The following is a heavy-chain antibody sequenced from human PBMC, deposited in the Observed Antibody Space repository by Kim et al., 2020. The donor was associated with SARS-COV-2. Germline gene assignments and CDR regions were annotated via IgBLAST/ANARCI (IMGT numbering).Heavy chain of an antibody. Sequence: GGSLRLSCAASGLTFSNAWMSWVRQAPGKGLEWVGRIKSKTDGGITDYAAPVKGRFTISRDDSKNTLYLQMNSLKTEDTAVYYCTTGSQLYHGYYYYYMDVWGKGTTVTVSS. V-gene: IGHV3-15*01. CDR2: IKSKTDGGIT. CDR1: GLTFSNAW. CDR3: TTGSQLYHGYYYYYMDV. J-gene: IGHJ6*03. D-gene: IGHD1-1*01.